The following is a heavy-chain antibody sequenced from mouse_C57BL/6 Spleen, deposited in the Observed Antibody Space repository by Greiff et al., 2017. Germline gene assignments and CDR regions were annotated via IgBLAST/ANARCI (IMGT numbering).Heavy chain of an antibody. Sequence: EVKVVESGGGLVQPGGSLKLSCAASGFTFSDYGMAWVRQAPRKGPEWVAFISNLAYSIYYADTVTGRFTISRENAKNTLYLEMSSLRSEDTAMYYCARLGVDAMDYWGQGTSVTVSS. CDR1: GFTFSDYG. V-gene: IGHV5-15*01. D-gene: IGHD1-1*02. CDR2: ISNLAYSI. CDR3: ARLGVDAMDY. J-gene: IGHJ4*01.